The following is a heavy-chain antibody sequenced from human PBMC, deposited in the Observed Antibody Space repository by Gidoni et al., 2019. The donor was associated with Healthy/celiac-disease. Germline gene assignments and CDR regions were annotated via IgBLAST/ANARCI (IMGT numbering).Heavy chain of an antibody. D-gene: IGHD1-26*01. V-gene: IGHV1-58*02. J-gene: IGHJ6*02. CDR2: IVVGSGNT. CDR3: AADGIGNGMDV. Sequence: QMQLVQSGPEAKKPGTSVKVSCKASGFTFTSSAMQWGRQARGQRLEWIGWIVVGSGNTNYAQKFQERVTITRDMSTSTAYMELSSLRSEDTAVYYCAADGIGNGMDVWGQGTTVTVSS. CDR1: GFTFTSSA.